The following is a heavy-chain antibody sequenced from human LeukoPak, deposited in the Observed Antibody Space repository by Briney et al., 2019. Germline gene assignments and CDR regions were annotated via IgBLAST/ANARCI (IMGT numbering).Heavy chain of an antibody. CDR2: ISWNSGSI. D-gene: IGHD2/OR15-2a*01. CDR3: AKGPATLYQGYFDY. J-gene: IGHJ4*02. CDR1: GFTFDDYA. V-gene: IGHV3-9*01. Sequence: GRSLRLSCAASGFTFDDYAMHWVRQAPGKGLEWVSGISWNSGSIGYADSVKGRFTISRDNAKNSLYLQMNSLRAEDTALYYCAKGPATLYQGYFDYWGQGTLVTVSS.